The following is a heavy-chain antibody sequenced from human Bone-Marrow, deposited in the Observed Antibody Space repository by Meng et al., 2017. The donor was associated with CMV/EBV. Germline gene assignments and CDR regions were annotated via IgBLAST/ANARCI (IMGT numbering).Heavy chain of an antibody. D-gene: IGHD3-10*01. CDR2: IIPILDIA. J-gene: IGHJ4*02. Sequence: SVKVSCKASGGTFSSYTISWVRQAPGQGLEWMGRIIPILDIANYAQKFQGRVTITADKSTSTAYMELSSLRSEDTAVYYCARVGEGYFDYWGQRTLVAVSS. CDR3: ARVGEGYFDY. CDR1: GGTFSSYT. V-gene: IGHV1-69*02.